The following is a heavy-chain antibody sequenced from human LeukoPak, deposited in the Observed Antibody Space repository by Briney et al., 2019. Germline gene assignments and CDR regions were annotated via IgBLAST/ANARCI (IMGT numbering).Heavy chain of an antibody. CDR3: ARDKFEGPTKLDY. Sequence: GGSLRLSCAASGFTFSSYWMSWVRQAPGKGLEWVANIKQDESEKYYVDSVKGRFTISRDNAKNSLYLQMNSLRAEDTAVYYCARDKFEGPTKLDYWGQGSLVTVSS. J-gene: IGHJ4*02. CDR1: GFTFSSYW. D-gene: IGHD1-1*01. V-gene: IGHV3-7*01. CDR2: IKQDESEK.